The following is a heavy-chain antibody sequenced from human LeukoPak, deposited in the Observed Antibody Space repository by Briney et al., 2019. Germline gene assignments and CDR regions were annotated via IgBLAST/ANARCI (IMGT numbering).Heavy chain of an antibody. Sequence: GGSLRLSCAASGFTVSSNYMSWVRQAPGNGLEWVSVIYSGGSTYYADSVKGRFTISRDNSKNTLYLQMNSLRAEDTAVYYCARDLLGSDAFDIWGQGTMVTVSS. J-gene: IGHJ3*02. V-gene: IGHV3-66*01. CDR2: IYSGGST. D-gene: IGHD7-27*01. CDR3: ARDLLGSDAFDI. CDR1: GFTVSSNY.